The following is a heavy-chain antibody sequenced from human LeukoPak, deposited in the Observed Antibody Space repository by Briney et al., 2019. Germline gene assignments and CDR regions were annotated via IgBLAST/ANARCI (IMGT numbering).Heavy chain of an antibody. D-gene: IGHD5-24*01. CDR2: IRSKANSYAT. CDR3: TGDRDYYFDY. V-gene: IGHV3-73*01. J-gene: IGHJ4*02. CDR1: GFTFSSYG. Sequence: GGSLRLSCAASGFTFSSYGMHWVRQASGKGLEWVGRIRSKANSYATAYAASVKGRFTISRDDSKNTAYLQMNSLKTEDTAVYYCTGDRDYYFDYWGQGTLVTVSS.